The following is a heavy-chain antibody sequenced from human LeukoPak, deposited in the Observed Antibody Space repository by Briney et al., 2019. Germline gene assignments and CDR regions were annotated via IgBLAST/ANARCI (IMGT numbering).Heavy chain of an antibody. V-gene: IGHV3-15*01. Sequence: PGGSLRLSCAASGFTFSNTWMNWVRQAPGKGLEWVGRIQSKTDGGTTEYAAPVKGRFTISRDDPKTTLCLQMNSLKTEDTAVYYCATLTVRGVINIWGQGTLVTVSS. CDR2: IQSKTDGGTT. D-gene: IGHD3-10*01. CDR3: ATLTVRGVINI. J-gene: IGHJ4*02. CDR1: GFTFSNTW.